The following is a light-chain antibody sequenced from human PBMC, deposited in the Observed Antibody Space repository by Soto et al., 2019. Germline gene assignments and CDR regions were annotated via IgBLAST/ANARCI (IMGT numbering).Light chain of an antibody. CDR2: EVS. Sequence: SALTQPASVSGSPGQSITISCTGTSSDVGDYNFVSWYQQHPGKAPKLMIYEVSHRPSGVSNRFSGSKSGNTASLTISGLKADDEADYYCNSDPSSNTLEGFGTGTQGTVL. V-gene: IGLV2-14*01. CDR1: SSDVGDYNF. J-gene: IGLJ1*01. CDR3: NSDPSSNTLEG.